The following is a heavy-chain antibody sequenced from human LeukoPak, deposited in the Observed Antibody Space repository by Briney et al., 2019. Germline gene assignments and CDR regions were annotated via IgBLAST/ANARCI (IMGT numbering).Heavy chain of an antibody. J-gene: IGHJ4*02. CDR2: VNPKSGNT. Sequence: ASVKVSCKASGYPFSTYDINWARQATGQGLEGMGWVNPKSGNTAYAQKFQGRVTMTRNASINTIYMELSSLRSEDTAVYYCARGRRGTLTIMVGDSWGQGSLVTVSS. D-gene: IGHD2-8*01. CDR1: GYPFSTYD. V-gene: IGHV1-8*01. CDR3: ARGRRGTLTIMVGDS.